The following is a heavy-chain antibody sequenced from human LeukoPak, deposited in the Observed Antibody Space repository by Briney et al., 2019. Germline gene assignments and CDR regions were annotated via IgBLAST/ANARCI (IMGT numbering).Heavy chain of an antibody. CDR3: ARSVRDASNS. J-gene: IGHJ5*02. CDR2: VIPDSGGT. CDR1: GYTFTDYY. Sequence: PGASVKVSCKASGYTFTDYYIHWVRQAPGQGLEWMGWVIPDSGGTNYAQKFQGRVSMTRDTSISTAYMELSRLRSDDTAVYYCARSVRDASNSWGQGTMVTVSS. V-gene: IGHV1-2*02. D-gene: IGHD5-24*01.